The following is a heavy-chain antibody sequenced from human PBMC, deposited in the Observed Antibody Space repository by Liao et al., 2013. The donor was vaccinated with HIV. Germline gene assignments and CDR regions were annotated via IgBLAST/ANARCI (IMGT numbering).Heavy chain of an antibody. Sequence: QVQQQQWGARLLKPSETLSLTCDVDGESFTDHRWSWVRQLPGKVMEWIGEINQSGSTDYNPSLKSRVTISGDISLRLTSVSAADTAVYYCAKVRQWLASGGEAFDIWGHGTMVIVSS. CDR2: INQSGST. V-gene: IGHV4-34*02. D-gene: IGHD6-19*01. CDR1: GESFTDHR. CDR3: AKVRQWLASGGEAFDI. J-gene: IGHJ3*02.